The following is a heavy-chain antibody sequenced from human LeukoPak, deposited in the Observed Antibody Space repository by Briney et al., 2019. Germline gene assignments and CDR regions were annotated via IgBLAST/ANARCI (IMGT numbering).Heavy chain of an antibody. Sequence: GGSLRLSCAASGFTVSSNYMNWVRQAPGRGLEWVSVIYSGGSTYYADSVKGRFSISRDNSKNTLYLQMNSLRAEDTAVYYCARDWGLRLGELSSYYFDYWGQGTLVIVSS. CDR1: GFTVSSNY. CDR2: IYSGGST. CDR3: ARDWGLRLGELSSYYFDY. V-gene: IGHV3-66*01. J-gene: IGHJ4*02. D-gene: IGHD3-16*02.